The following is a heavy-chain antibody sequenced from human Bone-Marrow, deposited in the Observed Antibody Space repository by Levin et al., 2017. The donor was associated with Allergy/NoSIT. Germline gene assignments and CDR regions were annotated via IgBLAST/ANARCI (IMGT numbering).Heavy chain of an antibody. CDR3: ARDLLAVYSDTLTGKGFYFDY. J-gene: IGHJ4*02. V-gene: IGHV1-18*01. Sequence: VASVKVSCKTSGYTFTTYGISWVRQAPGQGLEWMGWISTYNGDTKYTQQFQGRVTMTTDTSTRTAFMELRSLRPDDTAVYYCARDLLAVYSDTLTGKGFYFDYWGQGTLVTVSS. CDR2: ISTYNGDT. CDR1: GYTFTTYG. D-gene: IGHD3-9*01.